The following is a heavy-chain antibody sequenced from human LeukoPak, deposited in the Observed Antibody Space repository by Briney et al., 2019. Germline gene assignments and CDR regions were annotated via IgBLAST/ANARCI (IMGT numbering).Heavy chain of an antibody. Sequence: GGSLRLSCAAFGFTFSDYYMSWIRQAPGKGLEWVSYISSSGSTIYYADSVKGRFTISRDNAKNSMYLQMNSLRAEDTAVYYCARMAEGYCSSTSCYSFDYWGQGTLVTVSS. CDR3: ARMAEGYCSSTSCYSFDY. J-gene: IGHJ4*02. V-gene: IGHV3-11*01. CDR2: ISSSGSTI. CDR1: GFTFSDYY. D-gene: IGHD2-2*02.